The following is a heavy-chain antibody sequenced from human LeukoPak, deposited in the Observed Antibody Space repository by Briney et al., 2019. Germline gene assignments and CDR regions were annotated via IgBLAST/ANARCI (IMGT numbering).Heavy chain of an antibody. Sequence: PGGSLRLSCTASTFTLNNYWMSWVRQAPGKGLEWEANIKQDGSEKYYVDSVKGRFTISRDNAKNSLYLQMNSLRAEDTAVYYCASRAGYTGSWSAFDYWGQGTLVTVSS. J-gene: IGHJ4*02. CDR2: IKQDGSEK. CDR3: ASRAGYTGSWSAFDY. V-gene: IGHV3-7*05. D-gene: IGHD6-13*01. CDR1: TFTLNNYW.